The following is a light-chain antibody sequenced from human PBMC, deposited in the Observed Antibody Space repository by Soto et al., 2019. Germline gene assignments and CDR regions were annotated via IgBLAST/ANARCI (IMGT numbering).Light chain of an antibody. CDR2: KAS. Sequence: DSTVTRSPSTLSAYESDRVPITCRASQSISSWLAWYQQKPGKAPNLLIYKASYLASGVPSRFSGGGSGTEFTLTISSLQPDDFATYYCQQYNSYSFGQGTNVDI. J-gene: IGKJ1*01. V-gene: IGKV1-5*03. CDR1: QSISSW. CDR3: QQYNSYS.